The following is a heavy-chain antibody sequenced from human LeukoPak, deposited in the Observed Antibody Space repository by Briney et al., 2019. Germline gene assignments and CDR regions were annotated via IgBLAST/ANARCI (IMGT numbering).Heavy chain of an antibody. Sequence: SETLSLTCTVSGGSISASINSWGWIRQPPGKGLEWIGNIYYGGSTYYNPSLKSRVIISVDTSKNQFSLKLSSVTAADTAVYYCARGYDSGGYYAYFDYWGQGALVTVSS. V-gene: IGHV4-39*01. CDR3: ARGYDSGGYYAYFDY. CDR2: IYYGGST. D-gene: IGHD3-22*01. J-gene: IGHJ4*02. CDR1: GGSISASINS.